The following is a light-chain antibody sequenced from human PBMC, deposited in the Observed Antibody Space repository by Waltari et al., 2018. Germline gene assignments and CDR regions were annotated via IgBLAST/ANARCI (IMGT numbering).Light chain of an antibody. CDR1: QSISSY. CDR3: QQSYSTLIT. J-gene: IGKJ5*01. V-gene: IGKV1-39*01. Sequence: DIQMTQSPSSLSASVGDRFTITCRASQSISSYLNWYQQKPGKAPKLLINAASSLQSGVPSRFSGSGSGTDFTLTISSLQPEDFATYYCQQSYSTLITFGQGTRLEIK. CDR2: AAS.